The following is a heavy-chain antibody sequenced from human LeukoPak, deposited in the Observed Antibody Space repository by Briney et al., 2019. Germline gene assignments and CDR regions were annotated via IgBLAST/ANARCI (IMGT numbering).Heavy chain of an antibody. Sequence: GGSLRLSCGASGFTFSNIWMSWVRQAPGKGLKWVSGFGSDGKTHYAESVQGRFAISRDPSKTTLYLQMNSLRTEDTALYYCARDLHYWAAMDVWGQGTTVTVSS. D-gene: IGHD2-8*02. CDR2: FGSDGKT. J-gene: IGHJ6*02. CDR1: GFTFSNIW. V-gene: IGHV3-53*01. CDR3: ARDLHYWAAMDV.